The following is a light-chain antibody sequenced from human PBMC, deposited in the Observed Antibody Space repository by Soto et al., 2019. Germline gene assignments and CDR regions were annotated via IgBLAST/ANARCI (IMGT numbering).Light chain of an antibody. V-gene: IGLV1-40*01. CDR2: GNT. CDR3: QSYDSSLSL. Sequence: QSMLTQPPSVSGAPGQRVTISCTGSSSNIGAGYDVHWYQQLPGTAPKLLIYGNTNRPSGVPDRFSGSKSGTSASLAITGLQAEDEADYYCQSYDSSLSLFGGGTKLTVL. J-gene: IGLJ2*01. CDR1: SSNIGAGYD.